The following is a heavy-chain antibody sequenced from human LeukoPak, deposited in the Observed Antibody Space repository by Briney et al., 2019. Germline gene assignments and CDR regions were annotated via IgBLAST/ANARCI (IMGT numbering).Heavy chain of an antibody. CDR1: GFTFSSYW. D-gene: IGHD2-2*01. CDR3: ARDLPIKGTAYYYYYMDV. J-gene: IGHJ6*03. CDR2: IKQDGSEK. Sequence: GGSLRLSCAASGFTFSSYWMSWVRQAPGKGLEWVANIKQDGSEKYYVDSVKGRFTISRDNAKNSLYLQTNSLRAEDTAVYYCARDLPIKGTAYYYYYMDVWGKGTTVTVSS. V-gene: IGHV3-7*01.